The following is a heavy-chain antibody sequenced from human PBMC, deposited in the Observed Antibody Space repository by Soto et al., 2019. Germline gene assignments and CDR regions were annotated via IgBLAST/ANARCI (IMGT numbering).Heavy chain of an antibody. Sequence: GASVKVSCKASGGTFSSYAISWVRQAPGQGLEWMGGIIPIFGTANYAQKFQGRVTITADESTSTAYIELSSLRSEDTAVYYCASNRDHYYGSGSYDGMDVWGQGTTVTVSS. CDR2: IIPIFGTA. D-gene: IGHD3-10*01. CDR3: ASNRDHYYGSGSYDGMDV. J-gene: IGHJ6*02. CDR1: GGTFSSYA. V-gene: IGHV1-69*01.